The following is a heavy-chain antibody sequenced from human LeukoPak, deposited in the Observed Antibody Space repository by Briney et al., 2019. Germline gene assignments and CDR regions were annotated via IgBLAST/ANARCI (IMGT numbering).Heavy chain of an antibody. J-gene: IGHJ3*02. V-gene: IGHV3-7*01. D-gene: IGHD5-24*01. Sequence: GGSLRLSCAASGSTFSSYWMSWVRQAPGKGLEWVANIKQDGSEKYYVDSVKGRFTISRDNAKNSLYLQMNSLRAEDTAVYYCARDERDDAFDIWGQGTMVTVSS. CDR3: ARDERDDAFDI. CDR2: IKQDGSEK. CDR1: GSTFSSYW.